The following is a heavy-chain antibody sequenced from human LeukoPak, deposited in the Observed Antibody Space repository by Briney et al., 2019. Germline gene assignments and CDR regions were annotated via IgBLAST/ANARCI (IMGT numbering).Heavy chain of an antibody. D-gene: IGHD1-1*01. J-gene: IGHJ4*02. CDR3: GRDWKCDY. V-gene: IGHV3-23*01. CDR1: GFTFSSYA. Sequence: GGSLRLSCAASGFTFSSYAMHWVRQAPGKGLEWVSAISDDGSDTKYAESVKGRFTISRDNSRNRLYLQMNSLRVEDTAIYYCGRDWKCDYWGQGILVTVSP. CDR2: ISDDGSDT.